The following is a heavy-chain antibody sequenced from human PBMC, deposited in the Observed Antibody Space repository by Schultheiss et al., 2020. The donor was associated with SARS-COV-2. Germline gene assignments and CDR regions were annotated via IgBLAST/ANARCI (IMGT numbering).Heavy chain of an antibody. CDR3: ARASPYSSSFDY. Sequence: SETLSLTCAVYGGSFSGYYWSWIRQPPGKGLEWIGEINHSGSTNYNPSLKSRVTISVDTSKNQFSLKLSSVTAADTAVYYCARASPYSSSFDYWGQGTLVTVSS. V-gene: IGHV4-34*01. CDR1: GGSFSGYY. D-gene: IGHD6-6*01. J-gene: IGHJ4*02. CDR2: INHSGST.